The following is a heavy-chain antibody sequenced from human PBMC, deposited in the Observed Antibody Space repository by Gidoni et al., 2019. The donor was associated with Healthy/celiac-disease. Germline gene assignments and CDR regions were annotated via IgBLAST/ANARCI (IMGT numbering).Heavy chain of an antibody. J-gene: IGHJ6*02. Sequence: QVQLVQSGAEVKEPGSSAKVSCKASGGPFSSYAISWVRQAPGQGLGGMGGIIPIFGTANYAQKFQGRVTITADESTSTAYMELSSLRSEDTAVYYCASRRAARPNGWFGMDVWGQGTTVTVSS. CDR2: IIPIFGTA. D-gene: IGHD6-6*01. V-gene: IGHV1-69*01. CDR3: ASRRAARPNGWFGMDV. CDR1: GGPFSSYA.